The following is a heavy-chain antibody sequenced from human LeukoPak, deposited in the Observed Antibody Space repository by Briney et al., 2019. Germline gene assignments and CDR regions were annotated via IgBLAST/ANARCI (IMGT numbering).Heavy chain of an antibody. Sequence: PGGSLRLSCAASGFRFRDSAMHWVRQAPGKGLEWVSVIWHDRTYKYYVDSVKGRFTISRDDSKNTLYLQMNSLRAEDTAVYYCARAYCSSTRCWGYYYGMDVWGEGTTVTVSS. CDR1: GFRFRDSA. CDR2: IWHDRTYK. V-gene: IGHV3-33*01. D-gene: IGHD2-2*01. CDR3: ARAYCSSTRCWGYYYGMDV. J-gene: IGHJ6*04.